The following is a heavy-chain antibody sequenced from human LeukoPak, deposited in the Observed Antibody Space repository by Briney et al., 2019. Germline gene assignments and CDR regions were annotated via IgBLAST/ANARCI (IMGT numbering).Heavy chain of an antibody. CDR3: ARQGSSWHFDP. CDR1: GGSFGGYY. CDR2: INHSGST. D-gene: IGHD6-13*01. Sequence: SETLSLTCAVYGGSFGGYYWSWIRQPPGKGLEWIGEINHSGSTNYNPSLKSRVTISVDTSKNQFSLKLTSVTAADTAVYYCARQGSSWHFDPWGQGTLVTVSS. V-gene: IGHV4-34*01. J-gene: IGHJ5*02.